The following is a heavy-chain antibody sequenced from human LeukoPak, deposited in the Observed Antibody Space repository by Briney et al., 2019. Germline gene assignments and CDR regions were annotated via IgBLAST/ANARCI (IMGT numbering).Heavy chain of an antibody. CDR2: IIPIFGTA. CDR3: ARWDMGLPQGPMTLNWFDP. D-gene: IGHD2-15*01. CDR1: GGTFSSYA. J-gene: IGHJ5*02. V-gene: IGHV1-69*13. Sequence: SVKVSCKASGGTFSSYAISWVRQAPGQGLEWMGGIIPIFGTANYAQKFQGRVTITADESTSTAYMELSSLRSEDTAVYYCARWDMGLPQGPMTLNWFDPWGQGTLVTVSS.